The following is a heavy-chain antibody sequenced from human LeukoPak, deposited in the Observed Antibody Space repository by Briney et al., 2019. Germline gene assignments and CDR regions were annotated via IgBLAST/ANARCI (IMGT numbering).Heavy chain of an antibody. J-gene: IGHJ6*03. CDR3: ASDIYYMDV. V-gene: IGHV3-30-3*01. CDR1: GFIFSSYT. CDR2: ISYDGSNK. Sequence: GGSLRVCCAASGFIFSSYTMHWVRQAPGKGLEWVTVISYDGSNKYYADSVKGRFTISRDNSKNTLYLQMNSLRAEDTAVYYCASDIYYMDVWGKGTTVTVSS.